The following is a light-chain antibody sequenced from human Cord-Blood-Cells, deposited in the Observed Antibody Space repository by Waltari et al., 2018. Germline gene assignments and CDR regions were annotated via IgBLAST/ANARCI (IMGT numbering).Light chain of an antibody. CDR3: AAWDDSLNGLVV. V-gene: IGLV1-44*01. CDR1: SSNIGSNP. Sequence: SVLTQPPSASVPPGPSVNISCSRTSSNIGSNPVNWYQQLPGTAPKLLISSNNQRPSGVPDRFSGSKSGTSASLAISGLQSEDEADYYCAAWDDSLNGLVVFGGGTKLTVL. CDR2: SNN. J-gene: IGLJ2*01.